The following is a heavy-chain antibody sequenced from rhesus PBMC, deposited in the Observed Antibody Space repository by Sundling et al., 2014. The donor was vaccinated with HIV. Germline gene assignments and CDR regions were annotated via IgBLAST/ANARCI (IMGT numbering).Heavy chain of an antibody. CDR3: AREGSTVVGTYFDY. J-gene: IGHJ4*01. CDR1: GFTFSDHY. CDR2: ISGSSATT. V-gene: IGHV3-110*01. D-gene: IGHD4-29*01. Sequence: EVQLLESGGALVQPGGSLRLSCVASGFTFSDHYMDWVRQAPGKGLEWVSSISGSSATTLYSDSVKGRFTISRDNPKNTVYLQMNSLRAEDTALYFCAREGSTVVGTYFDYWGQGVLVTVSS.